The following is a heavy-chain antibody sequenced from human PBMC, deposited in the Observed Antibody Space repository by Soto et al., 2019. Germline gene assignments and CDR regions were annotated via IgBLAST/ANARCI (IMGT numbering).Heavy chain of an antibody. CDR2: IYYSGIT. J-gene: IGHJ6*02. CDR1: GGSVSSGSYY. V-gene: IGHV4-61*01. Sequence: QVQLQESGPGLVKPSETLSLICTVSGGSVSSGSYYWSWIRQPPGKGLEWIGYIYYSGITNYNPSLKSRGTILVDTSKNQFSLKLSSVTAADTAVYYCARGVLALDIEVGPGSRYGMDVWGQGTTVTVSS. CDR3: ARGVLALDIEVGPGSRYGMDV. D-gene: IGHD2-2*01.